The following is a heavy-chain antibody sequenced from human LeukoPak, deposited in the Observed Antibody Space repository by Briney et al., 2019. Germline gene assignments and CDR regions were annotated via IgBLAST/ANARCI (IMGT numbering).Heavy chain of an antibody. CDR2: ISSSGGST. CDR3: AKRGGLSSSSGWYYFDY. J-gene: IGHJ4*02. V-gene: IGHV3-23*01. CDR1: GFTFSSYA. Sequence: GGSLRLSCAASGFTFSSYAMNWVRQAPGKGLEWVSSISSSGGSTFNADSVKGRFTISRDNSKNTLYLQMDSLRAEDTAVYYCAKRGGLSSSSGWYYFDYWGQGTLVTVSS. D-gene: IGHD6-6*01.